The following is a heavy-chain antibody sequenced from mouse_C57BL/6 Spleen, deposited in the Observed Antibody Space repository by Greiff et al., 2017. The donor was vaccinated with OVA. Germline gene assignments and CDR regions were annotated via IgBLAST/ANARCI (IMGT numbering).Heavy chain of an antibody. CDR1: GYTFTSYW. V-gene: IGHV1-64*01. CDR3: ARSDYYYGSSYWYFDV. CDR2: IHPNSGST. Sequence: QVQLKQSGAELVKPGASVKLSCKASGYTFTSYWMHWVKQRPGQGLEWIGMIHPNSGSTNYNEKFKSKATLTVDKSSSTAYMQLSSLTSEDSAVYYCARSDYYYGSSYWYFDVWGTGTTVTVSS. D-gene: IGHD1-1*01. J-gene: IGHJ1*03.